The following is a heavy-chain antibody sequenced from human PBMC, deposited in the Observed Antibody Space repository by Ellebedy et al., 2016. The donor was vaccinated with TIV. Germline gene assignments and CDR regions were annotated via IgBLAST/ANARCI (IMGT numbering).Heavy chain of an antibody. CDR2: IIPIFGTA. J-gene: IGHJ6*02. D-gene: IGHD3-9*01. CDR3: ASVQYLYWSDYYYYAMDV. Sequence: AASVKVSCKASGGTFSSYAISWVRQAPGQGLEWMGGIIPIFGTANYAQKFQGRVTIIADESTSTAYMELSSLRSEDTAVYYCASVQYLYWSDYYYYAMDVWGQGTTVTVSS. CDR1: GGTFSSYA. V-gene: IGHV1-69*13.